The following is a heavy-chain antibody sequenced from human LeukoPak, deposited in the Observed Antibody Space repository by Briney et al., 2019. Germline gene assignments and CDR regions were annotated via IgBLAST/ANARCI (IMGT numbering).Heavy chain of an antibody. CDR2: IIPILGIA. V-gene: IGHV1-69*10. Sequence: GASVKVSCKASGGTFSSYTISWVRQAPGQGLEWMGGIIPILGIANYAQKFQGRVTITADKSTSTAYMELSSLRSEDTAVYYCARDVGATTDYWGQGTLVTVSS. CDR1: GGTFSSYT. CDR3: ARDVGATTDY. D-gene: IGHD1-26*01. J-gene: IGHJ4*02.